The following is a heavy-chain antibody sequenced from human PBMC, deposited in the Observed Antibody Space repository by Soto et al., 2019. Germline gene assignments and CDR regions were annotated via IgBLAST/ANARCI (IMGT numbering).Heavy chain of an antibody. J-gene: IGHJ4*02. V-gene: IGHV4-61*08. CDR3: ARLPQTGTPRYYFDY. CDR1: GGSISSGDYY. D-gene: IGHD1-1*01. Sequence: LPETLSLTCTVSGGSISSGDYYWSWIRQPPGQGLEWIGHLYYTGSTNYNPSLKSRVTTSVDTSRNQFSLKLASVTAADTAVYYCARLPQTGTPRYYFDYWGQGTLVTVSS. CDR2: LYYTGST.